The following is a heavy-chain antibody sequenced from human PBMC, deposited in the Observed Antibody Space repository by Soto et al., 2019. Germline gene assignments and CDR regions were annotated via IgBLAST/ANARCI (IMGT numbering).Heavy chain of an antibody. CDR2: ISSSSSYI. CDR1: GFTFSSYS. D-gene: IGHD6-13*01. CDR3: ARDRQASSWYAFDI. Sequence: GGSLRLSCAASGFTFSSYSMNWVRHAPGKGLEWVSSISSSSSYIYYADSVKGRFTISRDNAKNSLYLQMNSLRAEDTAVYYCARDRQASSWYAFDIWGQGTMVTVSS. J-gene: IGHJ3*02. V-gene: IGHV3-21*01.